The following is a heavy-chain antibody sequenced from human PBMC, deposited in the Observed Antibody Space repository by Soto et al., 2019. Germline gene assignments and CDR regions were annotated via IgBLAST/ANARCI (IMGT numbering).Heavy chain of an antibody. CDR2: ISAYNGNT. Sequence: QVQLVQSGAEVKKPGASVKVSCKASGYTFTSYGISWVRQAPGQGLEWIGWISAYNGNTNYAQKLQGRVTMPTDTSTSTAYMELRSLRSDDTAVYYCARRYYDFWGGYYKDWFDPWGQGTLVTVSS. J-gene: IGHJ5*02. CDR3: ARRYYDFWGGYYKDWFDP. CDR1: GYTFTSYG. D-gene: IGHD3-3*01. V-gene: IGHV1-18*01.